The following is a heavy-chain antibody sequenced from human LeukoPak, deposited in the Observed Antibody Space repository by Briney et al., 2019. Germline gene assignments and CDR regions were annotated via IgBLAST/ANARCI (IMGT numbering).Heavy chain of an antibody. CDR1: GGSISGNY. J-gene: IGHJ5*02. CDR3: ARRRFAVPGTVWFDP. CDR2: IYSSGGT. D-gene: IGHD6-19*01. V-gene: IGHV4-4*09. Sequence: PSETLSLTCTVSGGSISGNYWSWIRQPPGKGLEWIGYIYSSGGTSYNPSLQSRVTISEDKSKNQFSLRLTSVTAADTAVYYCARRRFAVPGTVWFDPWGQGTLVTVSS.